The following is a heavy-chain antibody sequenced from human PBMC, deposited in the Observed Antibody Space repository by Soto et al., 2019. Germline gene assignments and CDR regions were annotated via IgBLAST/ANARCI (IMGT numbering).Heavy chain of an antibody. CDR2: IYSGGST. V-gene: IGHV3-53*01. J-gene: IGHJ4*02. D-gene: IGHD6-13*01. CDR3: ARRGPGTYFDY. CDR1: GFTFSDYY. Sequence: GGSLRLSCAASGFTFSDYYMSWIRQAPGKGLEWVSVIYSGGSTYYADSVKGRFTISRDNSKNTLYLQMNSLRAEDTAVYYCARRGPGTYFDYWGQGTLVTVSS.